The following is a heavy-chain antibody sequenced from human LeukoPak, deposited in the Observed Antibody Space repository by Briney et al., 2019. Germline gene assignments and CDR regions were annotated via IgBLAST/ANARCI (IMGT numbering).Heavy chain of an antibody. CDR1: GGSISSYY. V-gene: IGHV4-59*01. CDR3: ARVGTYGSGSYLSWLDY. Sequence: KASETLSLTCTVSGGSISSYYWSWIRQPPGKGLERIGYIYYSGSTNYNASLKSRVTISVDTSKNQFALKLSSVTAADTAVYYCARVGTYGSGSYLSWLDYWGQGTLVTVSS. J-gene: IGHJ4*02. CDR2: IYYSGST. D-gene: IGHD3-10*01.